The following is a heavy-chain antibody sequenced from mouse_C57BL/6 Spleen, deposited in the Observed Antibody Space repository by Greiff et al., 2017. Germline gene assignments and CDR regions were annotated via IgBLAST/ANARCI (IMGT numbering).Heavy chain of an antibody. Sequence: QVQLKQSGAELVRPGASVKLSCKASGYTFTDYYINWVKQRPGQGLEWIARIYPGSGNTYYNEKFKGKATLTAEKSSRTAYMQLSSLTSEDSAVYFCAREGYDYDGPLDYWGQGTTLTVSS. V-gene: IGHV1-76*01. J-gene: IGHJ2*01. CDR1: GYTFTDYY. CDR2: IYPGSGNT. CDR3: AREGYDYDGPLDY. D-gene: IGHD2-4*01.